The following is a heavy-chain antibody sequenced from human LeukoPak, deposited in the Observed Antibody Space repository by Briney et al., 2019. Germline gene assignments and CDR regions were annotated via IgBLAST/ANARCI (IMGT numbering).Heavy chain of an antibody. J-gene: IGHJ6*03. Sequence: SETLSLTCTVSGGSFSTYYWSWIRQPAGMGLEWIGRIYTSGSTNYNPSLKSRVTMSVDTSKNQFSLKLSSVTAADTAVYYCARGRPTRTGAGSWYGNHYYYYMDVWGKGTTVTVSS. V-gene: IGHV4-4*07. CDR3: ARGRPTRTGAGSWYGNHYYYYMDV. D-gene: IGHD6-13*01. CDR2: IYTSGST. CDR1: GGSFSTYY.